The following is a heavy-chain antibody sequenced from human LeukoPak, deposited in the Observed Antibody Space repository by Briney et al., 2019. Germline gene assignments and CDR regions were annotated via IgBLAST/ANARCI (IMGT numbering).Heavy chain of an antibody. D-gene: IGHD1-26*01. J-gene: IGHJ3*01. Sequence: ASVKVSCKASGYTFTSYYMHWVRQAPGQGLEWMGIINPSGGSTSYAQKFQGRVTMTRDMSTSTVYMELSSLRSEDTAVYYCARVLRDRIQPTTAFDVWGQGTMVTVSS. CDR2: INPSGGST. CDR3: ARVLRDRIQPTTAFDV. CDR1: GYTFTSYY. V-gene: IGHV1-46*01.